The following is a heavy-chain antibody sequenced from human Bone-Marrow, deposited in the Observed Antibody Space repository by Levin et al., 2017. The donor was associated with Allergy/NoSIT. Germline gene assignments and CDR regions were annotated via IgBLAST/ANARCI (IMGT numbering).Heavy chain of an antibody. V-gene: IGHV4-59*01. J-gene: IGHJ4*02. CDR3: ARGGVTTYGISDY. CDR1: GGSFRNSY. Sequence: PSQTLSLTCTVSGGSFRNSYWSWIRQPPGEGLEWIGYVYYSGSTNYNPSLKTRVTISLDTSKSQFYLNLNSVTAADTAVYYCARGGVTTYGISDYWGQGTLVTVSS. CDR2: VYYSGST. D-gene: IGHD4-17*01.